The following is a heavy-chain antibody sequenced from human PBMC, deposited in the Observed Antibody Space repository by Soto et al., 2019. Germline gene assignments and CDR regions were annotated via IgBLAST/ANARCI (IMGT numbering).Heavy chain of an antibody. J-gene: IGHJ2*01. CDR3: ARDFAVTTSWYFDL. D-gene: IGHD4-4*01. Sequence: QVQLQESGPGLVKPSETLSLTCTVSGGSISSYYWSWIRQPAGKGLEWIGCIYTSGSTNYNPSLKSRVTMSVDTSKNQFSLKLSSVTAADTAVYYCARDFAVTTSWYFDLWGRGTLVTVSS. CDR2: IYTSGST. V-gene: IGHV4-4*07. CDR1: GGSISSYY.